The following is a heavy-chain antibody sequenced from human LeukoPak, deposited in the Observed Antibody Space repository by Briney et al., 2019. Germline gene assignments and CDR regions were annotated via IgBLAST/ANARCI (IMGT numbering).Heavy chain of an antibody. Sequence: GGSLRLSCAASGFTFSSYSMNWVRQAPGKGLEWVSSISSSSSYIYYADSVKGRFTISRDNAKNSLYLQMNSLRAEDTAVYYCARDLLTYSSSWDYWGQGTLVPVSS. CDR3: ARDLLTYSSSWDY. V-gene: IGHV3-21*01. J-gene: IGHJ4*02. D-gene: IGHD6-13*01. CDR2: ISSSSSYI. CDR1: GFTFSSYS.